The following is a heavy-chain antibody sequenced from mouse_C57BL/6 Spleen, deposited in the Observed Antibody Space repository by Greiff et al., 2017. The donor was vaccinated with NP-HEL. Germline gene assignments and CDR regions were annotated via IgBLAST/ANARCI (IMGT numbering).Heavy chain of an antibody. J-gene: IGHJ4*01. CDR3: ARGGNYYGSSLDAMDY. Sequence: VQLQQSGPGLVKPSQSLSLTCSVTGYSITSGYYWNWIRQFPGNKLEWMGYISYDGSNNYNPSLKNRISITRDTSKNQFFLKLNSVTTEDTATYYCARGGNYYGSSLDAMDYWGQGTSVTVSS. CDR2: ISYDGSN. V-gene: IGHV3-6*01. D-gene: IGHD1-1*01. CDR1: GYSITSGYY.